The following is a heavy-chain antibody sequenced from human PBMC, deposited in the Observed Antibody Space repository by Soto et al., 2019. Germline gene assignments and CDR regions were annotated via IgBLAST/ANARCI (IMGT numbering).Heavy chain of an antibody. CDR2: INSDGSSR. J-gene: IGHJ4*02. D-gene: IGHD3-22*01. CDR3: ARVPSAYSYFDY. CDR1: GFTFSSYW. V-gene: IGHV3-74*01. Sequence: SGGSLRLSCAASGFTFSSYWMHWVRQAPGKGLVWVSRINSDGSSRTYADSVKGRFTISRDNAKNTLYLQMNSLRAEDTAVYYCARVPSAYSYFDYWGQGALVNVSS.